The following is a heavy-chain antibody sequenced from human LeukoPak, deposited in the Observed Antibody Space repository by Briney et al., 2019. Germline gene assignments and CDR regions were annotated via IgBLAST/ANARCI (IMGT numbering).Heavy chain of an antibody. J-gene: IGHJ4*02. CDR3: ARVTPPHYVLSDSTGYYYDF. CDR2: INSDGSTT. Sequence: GGSLRLSCAASGFTFSNFWMHWVRQAPGKGLVWVSRINSDGSTTTSADSVKGRFTISRDNAKNTLFLQMNSLRAEDTAVYYCARVTPPHYVLSDSTGYYYDFWGQGTLVTVSS. V-gene: IGHV3-74*03. CDR1: GFTFSNFW. D-gene: IGHD3-22*01.